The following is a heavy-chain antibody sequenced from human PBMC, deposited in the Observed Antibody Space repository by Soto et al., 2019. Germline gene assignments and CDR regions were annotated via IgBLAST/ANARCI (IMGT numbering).Heavy chain of an antibody. Sequence: SETLSLTCAVSGGTIHSGGSSWSWIRQPPGKGLEWIGYIYHSGSTSYNPSLKSRATISLDTSENLFSLRLTSVTTADTAVYYCARGALLDPWGQGTLVTVSS. J-gene: IGHJ5*02. CDR1: GGTIHSGGSS. CDR2: IYHSGST. CDR3: ARGALLDP. V-gene: IGHV4-30-2*01.